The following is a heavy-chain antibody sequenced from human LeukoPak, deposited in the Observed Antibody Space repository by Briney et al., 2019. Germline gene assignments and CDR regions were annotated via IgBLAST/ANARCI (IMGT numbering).Heavy chain of an antibody. J-gene: IGHJ4*02. Sequence: GESLKISCQVSGYSFTSYWIGWVRQVPGKGLESMGIIYPADSDTTYSPSFQGQVTISADKSISTVYLQWSSLKASDTAMYYCAKQSRDGSKTRGYYFDYWGQGTLVTVSS. CDR1: GYSFTSYW. D-gene: IGHD3-3*01. V-gene: IGHV5-51*01. CDR3: AKQSRDGSKTRGYYFDY. CDR2: IYPADSDT.